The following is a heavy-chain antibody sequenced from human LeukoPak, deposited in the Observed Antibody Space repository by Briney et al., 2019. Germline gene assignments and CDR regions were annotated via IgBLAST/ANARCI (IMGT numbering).Heavy chain of an antibody. D-gene: IGHD3-10*01. Sequence: GGSLRLSCAASGFTFSSYWMSWVRQAPGKGLEWVANIKQDGSEKYYVDSVKGRFTISRDNAKNSLYLQMNSLRAEDTAVYYCARDLKYYYGSGSSHYWGQGTLVAVSS. CDR3: ARDLKYYYGSGSSHY. CDR2: IKQDGSEK. CDR1: GFTFSSYW. V-gene: IGHV3-7*01. J-gene: IGHJ4*02.